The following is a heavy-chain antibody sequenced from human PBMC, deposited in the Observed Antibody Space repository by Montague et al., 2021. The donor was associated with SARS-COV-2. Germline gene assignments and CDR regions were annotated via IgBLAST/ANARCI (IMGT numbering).Heavy chain of an antibody. CDR2: INRSGSI. V-gene: IGHV4-34*01. Sequence: SETLSLTCAVPGGSFSGFYWSWVRQSPGEGLEWIGEINRSGSINYNPSLKSRVTILVDTSKNQFSLKLSSVTAADTAVYYCARDYRLGSYDFWSAPEWYFDLWGRGTLVAVSS. CDR1: GGSFSGFY. D-gene: IGHD3-3*01. CDR3: ARDYRLGSYDFWSAPEWYFDL. J-gene: IGHJ2*01.